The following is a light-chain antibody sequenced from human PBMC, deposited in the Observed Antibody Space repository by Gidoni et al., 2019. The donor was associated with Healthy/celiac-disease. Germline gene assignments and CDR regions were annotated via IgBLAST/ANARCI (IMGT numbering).Light chain of an antibody. CDR2: AAS. CDR3: QQSYSTPTT. J-gene: IGKJ4*01. Sequence: DLQMHQSPSSLSASVGDRVTITCRASQSISSYLNWYQQKPGKAPKLLIYAASSLQSGVPSRFSGSGSGTDFTLTISSLQPEDFATYYCQQSYSTPTTFGGGTKVEIK. CDR1: QSISSY. V-gene: IGKV1-39*01.